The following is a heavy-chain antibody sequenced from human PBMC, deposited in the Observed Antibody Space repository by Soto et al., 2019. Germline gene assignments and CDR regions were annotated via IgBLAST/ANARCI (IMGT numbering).Heavy chain of an antibody. V-gene: IGHV4-39*01. Sequence: SETLSLTCTVSVGSISSSSYYWGWIRQPPGKGLEWIGSIYYSGSTYYNPSLKSRVTISVDTSKNQFSLKLSSVTAADTAVYYCARLMGYYDSSGYVGSDAFDIWGQGTMVTVSS. D-gene: IGHD3-22*01. CDR3: ARLMGYYDSSGYVGSDAFDI. CDR1: VGSISSSSYY. CDR2: IYYSGST. J-gene: IGHJ3*02.